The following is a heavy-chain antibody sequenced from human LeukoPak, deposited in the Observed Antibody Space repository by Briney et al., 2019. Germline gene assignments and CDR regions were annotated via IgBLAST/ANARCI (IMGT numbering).Heavy chain of an antibody. CDR1: GGSFSGYY. CDR2: INHSGST. CDR3: ARVSRLVVPAASAFDY. Sequence: SETLSLTCAVYGGSFSGYYWSWIRQPPGKGLEWLGEINHSGSTNYNPSLKSRVTISVDTSKNQFSLKLSSVTAADTAVYYCARVSRLVVPAASAFDYWGQGTLVTVSS. J-gene: IGHJ4*02. V-gene: IGHV4-34*01. D-gene: IGHD2-2*01.